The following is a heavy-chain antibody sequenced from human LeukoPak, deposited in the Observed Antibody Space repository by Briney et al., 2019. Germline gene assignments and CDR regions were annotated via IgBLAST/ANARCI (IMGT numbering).Heavy chain of an antibody. V-gene: IGHV1-2*02. CDR1: GYTFTGYY. D-gene: IGHD2-15*01. J-gene: IGHJ4*02. CDR3: ARDPGVVVVAATPPFDY. CDR2: INPNSGGT. Sequence: GSVKVSCKASGYTFTGYYMHWVRQAPGQGLEWMGWINPNSGGTNYAQKFQGRVTMTRDTSISTAYMELSRLRSDDTAVYYCARDPGVVVVAATPPFDYWGQGTLVTVSS.